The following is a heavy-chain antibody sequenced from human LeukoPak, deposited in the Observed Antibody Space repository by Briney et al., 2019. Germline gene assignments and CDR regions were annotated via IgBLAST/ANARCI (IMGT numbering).Heavy chain of an antibody. CDR2: IYYSGST. D-gene: IGHD5-12*01. CDR1: GGSISSYY. Sequence: SSETLSLTCTVSGGSISSYYWSWIRQPPGKGLEWIGYIYYSGSTNYNPSLKSRVTISVDTSKNQFSLKLSSVTAADTAVYYCARHNRTLRKKYYFDYWGQGTLVTVSS. J-gene: IGHJ4*02. CDR3: ARHNRTLRKKYYFDY. V-gene: IGHV4-59*01.